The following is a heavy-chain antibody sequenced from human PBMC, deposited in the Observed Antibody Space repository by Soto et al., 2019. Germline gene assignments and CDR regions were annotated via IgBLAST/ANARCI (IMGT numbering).Heavy chain of an antibody. CDR2: ISSSSSYI. J-gene: IGHJ3*02. V-gene: IGHV3-21*01. CDR3: ASDPSVFGEGAFDI. Sequence: PEGPLRLSCAASGFTFTSYIMNSVRQAPVRGLAWVSSISSSSSYIYDAESVKGRFTISRANAKHSLSLKMNSLRAEDTALYYCASDPSVFGEGAFDIWGQGTMVTVSS. D-gene: IGHD3-10*02. CDR1: GFTFTSYI.